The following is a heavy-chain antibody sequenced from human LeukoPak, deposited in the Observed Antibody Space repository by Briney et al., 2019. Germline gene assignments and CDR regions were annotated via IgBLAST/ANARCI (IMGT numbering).Heavy chain of an antibody. CDR1: GASISSFH. Sequence: PSETLSLTCTVSGASISSFHWSWIRQSPGKGLEWIGNIYYSGTTNYNPSLKSRVSLSVDTSEKQFSLQLSSVTAADTAVYYCARDWNWFDPWGQGTLVTVSS. V-gene: IGHV4-59*01. J-gene: IGHJ5*02. CDR2: IYYSGTT. CDR3: ARDWNWFDP.